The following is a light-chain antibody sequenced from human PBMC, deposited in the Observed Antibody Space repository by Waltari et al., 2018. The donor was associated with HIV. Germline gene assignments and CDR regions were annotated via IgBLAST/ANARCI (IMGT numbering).Light chain of an antibody. CDR1: NLGSTS. V-gene: IGLV3-21*04. J-gene: IGLJ3*02. Sequence: SYVLTQPPSVSVAPGAAATISRRPWNLGSTSVHGYKQQPGQAPVLVTRYNSDRPSGITDRISGSNSGHTATLTITSVEAGDEATYYCQVWDSSNEHVVFGGGTELTVL. CDR3: QVWDSSNEHVV. CDR2: YNS.